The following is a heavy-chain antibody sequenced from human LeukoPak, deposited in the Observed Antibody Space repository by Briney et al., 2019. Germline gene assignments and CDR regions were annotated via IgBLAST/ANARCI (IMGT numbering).Heavy chain of an antibody. J-gene: IGHJ2*01. Sequence: SESLSLTCTVSGGSINNYYGSWIRQPPKKGLEWVGYVFDSGSTNYHPSLKSRVTISVDTSKNQFSLKLTSMPAADTAMYYCARHTSAYSPFNLWGRGTLVTVSS. CDR2: VFDSGST. D-gene: IGHD3-22*01. V-gene: IGHV4-59*01. CDR1: GGSINNYY. CDR3: ARHTSAYSPFNL.